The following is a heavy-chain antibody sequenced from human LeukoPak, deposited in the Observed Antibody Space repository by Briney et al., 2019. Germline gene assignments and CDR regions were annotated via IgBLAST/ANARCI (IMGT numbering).Heavy chain of an antibody. CDR2: ISAYNGAT. CDR1: GYTFTSYA. J-gene: IGHJ4*02. D-gene: IGHD6-13*01. Sequence: ASVKVSCKASGYTFTSYAISWVRQAPGQGLEWMGWISAYNGATKYAQKLQGRVTMTTDTSTSTAYVEPRSLRSDDTAVYYCARDRSSSWYYFDHWGQGTLVTVSS. V-gene: IGHV1-18*01. CDR3: ARDRSSSWYYFDH.